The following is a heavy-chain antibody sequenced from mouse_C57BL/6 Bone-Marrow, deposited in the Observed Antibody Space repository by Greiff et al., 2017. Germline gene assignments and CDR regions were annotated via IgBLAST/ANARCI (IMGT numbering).Heavy chain of an antibody. CDR1: GFTFSDYY. CDR3: ARRGDPYYFYY. J-gene: IGHJ2*01. CDR2: ISNGGGST. Sequence: EVKLVESGGGLVQPGGSLKLSCAASGFTFSDYYMYWVRQTPEKRLEWVAYISNGGGSTYYPDTVKGRFTISRDNAKNTLYLQMSRLKSEDTAMDYCARRGDPYYFYYWGQGTTLTVSS. D-gene: IGHD2-13*01. V-gene: IGHV5-12*01.